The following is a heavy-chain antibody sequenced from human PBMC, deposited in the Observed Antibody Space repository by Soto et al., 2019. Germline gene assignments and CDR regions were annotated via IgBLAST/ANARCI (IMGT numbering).Heavy chain of an antibody. D-gene: IGHD1-1*01. J-gene: IGHJ5*02. V-gene: IGHV1-8*01. CDR3: ARAGIRNDGWFDP. CDR2: MNPNTGNT. Sequence: QVHLVQSGAEVKKPGASVKVSCNTSGYTFTSYDINWVRQATGQGLEWMGWMNPNTGNTGYAQKFKGRVTMTRNTSISTAYMELSSLRSEDTAVYYCARAGIRNDGWFDPWGQGTLVTVSS. CDR1: GYTFTSYD.